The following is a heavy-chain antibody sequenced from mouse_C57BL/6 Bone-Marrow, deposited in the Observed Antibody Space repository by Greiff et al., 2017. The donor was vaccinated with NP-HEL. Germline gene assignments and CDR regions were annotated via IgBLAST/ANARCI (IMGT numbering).Heavy chain of an antibody. V-gene: IGHV5-4*01. J-gene: IGHJ4*01. CDR3: ARVFITMDY. Sequence: EVQVVESGGGLVKPGGSLKLSCAASGFTFSSYAMSWVRQTPEKRLEWVATISDGGSYTYYPENVKGRFTISRDNAKNNLYLQMSHLKSEDSAMYYCARVFITMDYWGQGTSVTVSS. D-gene: IGHD1-1*01. CDR1: GFTFSSYA. CDR2: ISDGGSYT.